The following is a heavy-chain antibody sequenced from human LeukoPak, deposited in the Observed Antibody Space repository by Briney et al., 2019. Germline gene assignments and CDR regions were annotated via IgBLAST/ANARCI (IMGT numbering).Heavy chain of an antibody. J-gene: IGHJ6*02. CDR2: ISAYNGNT. CDR3: ARDRYYDILTGYFNYGMDV. V-gene: IGHV1-18*01. Sequence: ASVKVSFKASGYTFTSYGIGWVRQAPGQGLEWMGWISAYNGNTNYAQKLQGRVTMTTDTSTSTAYMELRSLRSDDTAVYYCARDRYYDILTGYFNYGMDVWGQGTTVTVSS. D-gene: IGHD3-9*01. CDR1: GYTFTSYG.